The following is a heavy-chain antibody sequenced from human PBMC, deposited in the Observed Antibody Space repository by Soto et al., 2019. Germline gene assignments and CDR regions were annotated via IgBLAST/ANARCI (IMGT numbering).Heavy chain of an antibody. Sequence: GGSLRLSCAASRFIFDDYAMHWVRQAPGKGLVWVSRIYTDGISTTYADSVKGRFTISRDNAENTLYLQMNSLRAEDTAVYYCARANWNQIDYWGQGTLVTVSS. V-gene: IGHV3-74*03. CDR1: RFIFDDYA. J-gene: IGHJ4*02. CDR2: IYTDGIST. CDR3: ARANWNQIDY. D-gene: IGHD1-20*01.